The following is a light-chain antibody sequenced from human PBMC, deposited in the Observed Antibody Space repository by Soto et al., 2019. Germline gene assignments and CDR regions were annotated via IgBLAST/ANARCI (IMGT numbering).Light chain of an antibody. CDR2: DAS. V-gene: IGKV3-11*01. J-gene: IGKJ4*01. Sequence: EIVLTQSPATLSLSPGERATLSCRASQSVSSYLAWYQQRPGQAPMLLIYDASNSATCIPARFSGSGSGTDFTLTIRHLEPEDFAVSYCQHRTNWPLTFGGGTKVEIK. CDR1: QSVSSY. CDR3: QHRTNWPLT.